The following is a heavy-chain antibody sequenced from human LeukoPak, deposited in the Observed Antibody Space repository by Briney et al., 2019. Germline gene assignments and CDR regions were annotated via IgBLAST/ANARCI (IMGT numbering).Heavy chain of an antibody. CDR1: GFTFSNYA. Sequence: GGSLRLSCAASGFTFSNYAMSWVRQAPGRGLEWVSAISSSGGSTYYADSVKGRFTISRDNSKNTLYLQMNSLRAEDTAVYYCAKEVGATTLGWFDPWGQGTLVTVSS. D-gene: IGHD1-26*01. CDR2: ISSSGGST. J-gene: IGHJ5*02. V-gene: IGHV3-23*01. CDR3: AKEVGATTLGWFDP.